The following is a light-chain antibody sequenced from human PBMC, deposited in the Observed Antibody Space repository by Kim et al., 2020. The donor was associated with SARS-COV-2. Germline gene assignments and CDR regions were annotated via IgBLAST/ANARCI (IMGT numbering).Light chain of an antibody. J-gene: IGKJ2*01. CDR1: QSIRSY. V-gene: IGKV1-39*01. Sequence: SASVGDLVSINCQARQSIRSYLNLYQQTPGRAPKLLFYAASSLQSGVPSMFSGSVSGTDFTLTISSLQPEDFATYYCQQSYSTPYTFGQGTKLEI. CDR2: AAS. CDR3: QQSYSTPYT.